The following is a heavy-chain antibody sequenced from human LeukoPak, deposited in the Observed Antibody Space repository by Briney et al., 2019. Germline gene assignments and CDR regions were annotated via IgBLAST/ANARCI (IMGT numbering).Heavy chain of an antibody. Sequence: PSQTLSLTCTVSGGSISSGSYYWSWIRQPAGKGLEWIGRIYTSGSTNYNPSLKSRVTISVDTSKNQFSLKLSSVTAADTAVYYCARDSGSYYGVDYWGQGTLVTVPS. D-gene: IGHD1-26*01. CDR2: IYTSGST. J-gene: IGHJ4*02. CDR1: GGSISSGSYY. V-gene: IGHV4-61*02. CDR3: ARDSGSYYGVDY.